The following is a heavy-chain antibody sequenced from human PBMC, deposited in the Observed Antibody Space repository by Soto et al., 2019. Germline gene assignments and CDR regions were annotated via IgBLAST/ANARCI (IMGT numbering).Heavy chain of an antibody. D-gene: IGHD6-13*01. CDR1: VGSISSGGYY. CDR2: IYYSGST. Sequence: SETLSLTCTVSVGSISSGGYYWSWIRQHPGKGLEWIGYIYYSGSTYYNPSLKSRVTISVDTSKNQFSLKLSSVTAADTAVYYCATGAIAAAGTGIWGQGTLVTVSS. CDR3: ATGAIAAAGTGI. J-gene: IGHJ4*02. V-gene: IGHV4-31*03.